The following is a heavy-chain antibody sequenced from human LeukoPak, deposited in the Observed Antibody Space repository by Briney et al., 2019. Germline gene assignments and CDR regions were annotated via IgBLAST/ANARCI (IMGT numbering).Heavy chain of an antibody. CDR1: GDSVSSNSAA. V-gene: IGHV6-1*01. CDR2: TYYRSKWYN. CDR3: ARAAIPGPLVDYGMDV. D-gene: IGHD2-21*01. Sequence: SQILSLTCAISGDSVSSNSAAWNWIRQSPSRGLEWLGRTYYRSKWYNDYAVSVKSRITINPDTSKNQFSLQLNSVTPEDTAVYYCARAAIPGPLVDYGMDVWGQGTTVTVSS. J-gene: IGHJ6*02.